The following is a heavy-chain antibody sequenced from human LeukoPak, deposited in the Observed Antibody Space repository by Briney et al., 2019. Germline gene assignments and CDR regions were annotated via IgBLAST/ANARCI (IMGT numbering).Heavy chain of an antibody. V-gene: IGHV4-31*03. D-gene: IGHD2-15*01. Sequence: TLSLTCTVSGGSIGSGGYYWSWIRQHPGKGLEWIGYIYYSGITYYNPSLKSRVTISVDTSKNQFSLKLSSVTAADTAVYYCARVRYCSGGSCYSPYYYYYMDVWGKGTTVTVSS. CDR3: ARVRYCSGGSCYSPYYYYYMDV. CDR1: GGSIGSGGYY. CDR2: IYYSGIT. J-gene: IGHJ6*03.